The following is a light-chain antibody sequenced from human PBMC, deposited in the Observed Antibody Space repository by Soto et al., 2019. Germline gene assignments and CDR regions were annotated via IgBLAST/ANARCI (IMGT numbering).Light chain of an antibody. Sequence: DVHMTQPPCSLSASLGCVCSITCRASQSVGTYLNWYQWKPGKVPQVLIYAASSLQSGVPSRFSGSGSGTDFTLTINSLQPEDVAIYFCQQTYTIPRGFSFGPGTKVDIK. CDR2: AAS. V-gene: IGKV1-39*01. J-gene: IGKJ3*01. CDR1: QSVGTY. CDR3: QQTYTIPRGFS.